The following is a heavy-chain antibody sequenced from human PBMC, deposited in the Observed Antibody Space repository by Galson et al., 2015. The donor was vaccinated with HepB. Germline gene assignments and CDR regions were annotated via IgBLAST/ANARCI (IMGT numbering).Heavy chain of an antibody. V-gene: IGHV1-8*01. J-gene: IGHJ4*02. D-gene: IGHD3-10*01. CDR3: ARGPTPQSDYMVRGVIDPDFDY. CDR2: MNPNSGNT. Sequence: SVKVSCKASGYTFTSYDINWVRQATGQGLEWMGWMNPNSGNTGYAQKFQGRVTMTRNTSISTAYMELSSLRSEDTAVYYCARGPTPQSDYMVRGVIDPDFDYWGQGTLVTVSS. CDR1: GYTFTSYD.